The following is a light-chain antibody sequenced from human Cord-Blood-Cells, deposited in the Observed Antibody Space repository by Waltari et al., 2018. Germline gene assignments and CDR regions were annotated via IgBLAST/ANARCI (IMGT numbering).Light chain of an antibody. Sequence: SSELTQDPAVSVALGQTVRITCQGDSLRSYYASWYQQKPGQAPVLGIYGKNNRPSGIPDRFSGSSSGNTASLTITGAQAEDEADYYCNSRDSSGNHLLVFGGGTKLTVL. CDR3: NSRDSSGNHLLV. CDR1: SLRSYY. V-gene: IGLV3-19*01. J-gene: IGLJ3*02. CDR2: GKN.